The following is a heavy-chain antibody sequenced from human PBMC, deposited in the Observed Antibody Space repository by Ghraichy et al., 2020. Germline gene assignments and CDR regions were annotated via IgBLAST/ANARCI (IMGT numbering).Heavy chain of an antibody. CDR1: GGSISSGCYS. J-gene: IGHJ4*02. Sequence: SETLSLTCAVSGGSISSGCYSWSWLRQPPGKGLVWIGYIFHSGSTYYNPSLKSRVTISVDRSKNQFSLKLSSVTAADTAVYYCARADVVIAIDYWGQGTLVTVSS. D-gene: IGHD2/OR15-2a*01. CDR2: IFHSGST. V-gene: IGHV4-30-2*01. CDR3: ARADVVIAIDY.